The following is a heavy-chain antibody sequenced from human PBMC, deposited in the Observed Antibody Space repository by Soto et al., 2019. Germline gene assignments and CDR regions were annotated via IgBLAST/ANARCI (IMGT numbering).Heavy chain of an antibody. V-gene: IGHV3-7*01. J-gene: IGHJ6*02. CDR3: ARDYGDYDYYYGMDV. CDR2: IKQDGSEK. CDR1: GFTFSSYW. D-gene: IGHD4-17*01. Sequence: GGSLRLSCAASGFTFSSYWMSWVRQAPGKGLEWVANIKQDGSEKYYVDSVKGRFTISRDNAKNSLYLQMNSLRAEDTAVYYCARDYGDYDYYYGMDVWGQGTTVTV.